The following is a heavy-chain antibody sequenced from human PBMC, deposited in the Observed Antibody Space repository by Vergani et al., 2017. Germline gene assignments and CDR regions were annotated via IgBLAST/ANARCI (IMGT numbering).Heavy chain of an antibody. J-gene: IGHJ3*02. CDR3: ARDRAWIQLWSYAFDI. Sequence: EVQLLESGGGLVQPGGSLRLSCAASGFTFSSYAMSWVRQAPGKGLEWVSAISGSGGSTYYADSVKGRFTISRDNSKNTLYLQMNSLRAEDTAVYYCARDRAWIQLWSYAFDIWGQGTMVTVSS. CDR2: ISGSGGST. D-gene: IGHD5-18*01. V-gene: IGHV3-23*01. CDR1: GFTFSSYA.